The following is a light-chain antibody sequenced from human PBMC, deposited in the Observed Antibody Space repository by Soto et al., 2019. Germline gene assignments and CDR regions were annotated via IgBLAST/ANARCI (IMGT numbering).Light chain of an antibody. CDR1: SSDVGNYNY. V-gene: IGLV2-14*03. CDR3: SSYTTSGTVV. CDR2: DVS. J-gene: IGLJ2*01. Sequence: QSALTQPASVSGSPGQSITISCTGTSSDVGNYNYVSWYQLHPGKAPKLLIYDVSDRPSGVSNRFSGSKSGNTASLTISGLQAEDESDYYCSSYTTSGTVVFGGGTQLTVL.